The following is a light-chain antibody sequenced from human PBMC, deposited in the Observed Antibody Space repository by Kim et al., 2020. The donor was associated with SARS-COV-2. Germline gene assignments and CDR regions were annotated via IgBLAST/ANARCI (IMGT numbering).Light chain of an antibody. J-gene: IGKJ1*01. Sequence: STGDRVTITCRASQGISSYLAWYQQKPGKAPKLLIYAASTLQSGVPSRFSGSGSGADFTLTISCLQSEDFATYYCQQYYSYPPWTFGQGTKVEIK. CDR1: QGISSY. CDR3: QQYYSYPPWT. CDR2: AAS. V-gene: IGKV1-8*01.